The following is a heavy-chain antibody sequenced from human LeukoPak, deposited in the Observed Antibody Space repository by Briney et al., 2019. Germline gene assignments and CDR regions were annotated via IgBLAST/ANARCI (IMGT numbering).Heavy chain of an antibody. Sequence: SETLSLTCTVSGGSISSYYWSGLRQPPGRGLEGSGYIYYSGNNNYNRSLKSRVTISVDTSNNQFSLKRSSVTASDTAVYYCGRQPGGTAAFDIWGQGTMVTVSS. CDR1: GGSISSYY. V-gene: IGHV4-59*08. J-gene: IGHJ3*02. CDR3: GRQPGGTAAFDI. CDR2: IYYSGNN. D-gene: IGHD1-1*01.